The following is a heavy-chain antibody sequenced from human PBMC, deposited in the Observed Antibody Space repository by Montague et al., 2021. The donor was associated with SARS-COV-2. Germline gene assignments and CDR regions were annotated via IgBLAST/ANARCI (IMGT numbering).Heavy chain of an antibody. CDR3: ARHWGIAAAGN. J-gene: IGHJ4*02. CDR1: GGSITDRTYY. CDR2: INYSGTT. V-gene: IGHV4-39*01. D-gene: IGHD6-13*01. Sequence: SETLSLTCSVSGGSITDRTYYWGCIRQSPGKGLEWIGAINYSGTTYYNPSLKSRVTISLDTAKNQFSLKMTSVTAADTAVYCCARHWGIAAAGNWGQGTLVTVSS.